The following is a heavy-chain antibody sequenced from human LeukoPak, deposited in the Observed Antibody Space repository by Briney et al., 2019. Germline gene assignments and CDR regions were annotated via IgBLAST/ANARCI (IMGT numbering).Heavy chain of an antibody. CDR2: INTNTGNP. D-gene: IGHD3-10*01. V-gene: IGHV7-4-1*02. J-gene: IGHJ4*02. CDR1: GYTFTNYV. Sequence: ASVKVSCKASGYTFTNYVMNWVRQAPGQGLEWMGWINTNTGNPTYAQDFTGRFVFSLDTSVSTAYLQISSLKAEDTAVYYCARLIGGSGSYLRYWGQGTLVTVSS. CDR3: ARLIGGSGSYLRY.